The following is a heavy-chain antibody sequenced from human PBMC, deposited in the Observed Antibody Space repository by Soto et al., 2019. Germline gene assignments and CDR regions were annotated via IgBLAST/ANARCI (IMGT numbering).Heavy chain of an antibody. CDR2: ISSDGGNK. Sequence: QEQLVESGGGVVQPGRSLRLSCAASGATFRSYGMYWVRQAPGKGPEWVALISSDGGNKYYADSVKGRFTIARDNSQNTVYLQIDTLRTEDTAVYYCAKAGYSNNYYYGLDVWGQGTTVTVSS. J-gene: IGHJ6*02. V-gene: IGHV3-30*18. D-gene: IGHD4-4*01. CDR1: GATFRSYG. CDR3: AKAGYSNNYYYGLDV.